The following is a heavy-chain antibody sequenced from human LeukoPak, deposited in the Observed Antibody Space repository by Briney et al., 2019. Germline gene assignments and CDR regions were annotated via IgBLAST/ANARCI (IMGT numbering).Heavy chain of an antibody. CDR2: IYYSGST. V-gene: IGHV4-39*07. D-gene: IGHD1-7*01. CDR3: AREFGYNWNYGGIDY. J-gene: IGHJ4*02. Sequence: SETLSLTCTVSGGSISSSSYYWGWIRQPPGKGLEWIGSIYYSGSTYYNPSLKSRVTISVDTSKNQFSLKLSSVTAADTAVYYCAREFGYNWNYGGIDYWGQGTLVTASS. CDR1: GGSISSSSYY.